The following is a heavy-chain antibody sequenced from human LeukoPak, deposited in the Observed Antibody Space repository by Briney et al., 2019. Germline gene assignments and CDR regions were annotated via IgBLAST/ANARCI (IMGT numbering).Heavy chain of an antibody. J-gene: IGHJ6*03. V-gene: IGHV3-20*04. CDR1: GFTFDDYG. CDR2: INWNDGST. CDR3: AKIGRYYDFWTGFYEEEVDYMDV. D-gene: IGHD3-3*01. Sequence: RAGGSLRLSCAASGFTFDDYGMSWVRQAPGKGLEWVSGINWNDGSTGYADSVKGRSTISRDNAKNSLYLQMNSLRAEDTAVYYCAKIGRYYDFWTGFYEEEVDYMDVWGKGTTVTVSS.